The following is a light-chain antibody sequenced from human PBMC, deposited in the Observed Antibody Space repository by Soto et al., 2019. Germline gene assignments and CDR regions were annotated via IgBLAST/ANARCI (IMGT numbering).Light chain of an antibody. Sequence: DIQMTQSPSTLSASVGDRVTITCRAGQSISSWLAWYQQKPGKAPKLLIYKASSLESGVPSRFSGSGSGTEFTLTISSLQPDDFATYYCQQYNSYSRFGGGTKVEIK. V-gene: IGKV1-5*03. CDR1: QSISSW. CDR3: QQYNSYSR. J-gene: IGKJ4*01. CDR2: KAS.